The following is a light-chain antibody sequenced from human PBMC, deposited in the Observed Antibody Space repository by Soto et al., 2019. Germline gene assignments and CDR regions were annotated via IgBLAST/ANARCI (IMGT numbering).Light chain of an antibody. V-gene: IGLV2-23*01. CDR3: CSYAGSSTLYV. CDR1: SSDVGSYNL. J-gene: IGLJ1*01. Sequence: QSVLTQAAAVSGCPGQSITISCTGTSSDVGSYNLVSWYQQHPGKAPKLMIYEGSKRPSGVSNRFSGSKSGNTASLTISGLQAEDEADYYCCSYAGSSTLYVFGTGTKVTVL. CDR2: EGS.